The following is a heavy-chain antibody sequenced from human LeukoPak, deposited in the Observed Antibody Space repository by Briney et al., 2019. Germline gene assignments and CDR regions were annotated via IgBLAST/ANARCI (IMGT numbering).Heavy chain of an antibody. Sequence: ASVKVSCKASGYTFNGYFMHWVRQAPGQGLEWMGWINPETGGTNYAQKFQGRVTLTRDTSISTAYMELSRLTSDDTAVYFCAVNWRSGFFDYWGQGTLVTVSS. V-gene: IGHV1-2*02. J-gene: IGHJ4*02. CDR2: INPETGGT. D-gene: IGHD3-3*01. CDR1: GYTFNGYF. CDR3: AVNWRSGFFDY.